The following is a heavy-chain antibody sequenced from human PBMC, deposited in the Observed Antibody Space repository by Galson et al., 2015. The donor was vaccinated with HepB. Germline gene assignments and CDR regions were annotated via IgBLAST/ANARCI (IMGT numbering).Heavy chain of an antibody. CDR2: ISSSSSYI. J-gene: IGHJ3*02. Sequence: LRLSCAASGFTFSSYSMNWVRQAPGKGLEWVSSISSSSSYIYYADSVKGRFTISRDNAKNSLYLQMNSLRAEDTAVYYCARDPTTYYYDSSGYSWRAFDIWGQGTMVTVSS. V-gene: IGHV3-21*01. CDR1: GFTFSSYS. D-gene: IGHD3-22*01. CDR3: ARDPTTYYYDSSGYSWRAFDI.